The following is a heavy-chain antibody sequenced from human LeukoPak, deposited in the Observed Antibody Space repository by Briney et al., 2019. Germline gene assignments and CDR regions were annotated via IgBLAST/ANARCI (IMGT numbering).Heavy chain of an antibody. V-gene: IGHV4-59*01. CDR1: GGSISSYY. D-gene: IGHD5-24*01. J-gene: IGHJ4*02. Sequence: SETLSLTCTVSGGSISSYYWSWIRQPPGKGLEWIGYIYYSGSTNYNPSLKSRVTISVDTSKNQFSLKLSSVTAADTAVYYCASEKEMVPDYWGQGTLVTVSS. CDR2: IYYSGST. CDR3: ASEKEMVPDY.